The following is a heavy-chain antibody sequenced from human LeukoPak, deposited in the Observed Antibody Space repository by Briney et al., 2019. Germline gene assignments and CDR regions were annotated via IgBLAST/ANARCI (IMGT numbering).Heavy chain of an antibody. V-gene: IGHV3-33*06. J-gene: IGHJ3*02. D-gene: IGHD3-22*01. CDR1: GFTFSSYG. Sequence: QPGRSLRLSCAASGFTFSSYGMHWVRQAPGKGLEWVAVIWYDGSNKYYADSVKGRFTISRDNSKNTLHLQMNSLRAEDTAVYYCAKGYYDSSGYALYADAFDIWGQGTMVTVSS. CDR3: AKGYYDSSGYALYADAFDI. CDR2: IWYDGSNK.